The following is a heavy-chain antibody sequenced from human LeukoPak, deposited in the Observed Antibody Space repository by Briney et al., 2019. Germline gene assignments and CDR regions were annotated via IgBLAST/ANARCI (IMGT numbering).Heavy chain of an antibody. V-gene: IGHV3-7*01. J-gene: IGHJ4*02. CDR1: GSTFSSYR. CDR3: ARDTTTVTTGGFDY. D-gene: IGHD4-17*01. Sequence: GGSLRLSCAASGSTFSSYRMSWVRQAPGKGLEWVANIKQDGSEKYYVDSVKGRFTISRDNAKNSLYLQMNSLRAEDTAVYYCARDTTTVTTGGFDYWGQGTLVTVSS. CDR2: IKQDGSEK.